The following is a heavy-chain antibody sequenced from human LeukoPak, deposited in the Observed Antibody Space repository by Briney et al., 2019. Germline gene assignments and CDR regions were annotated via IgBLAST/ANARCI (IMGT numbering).Heavy chain of an antibody. CDR2: IDTSGNT. CDR1: GGSITSGNYY. D-gene: IGHD1-1*01. V-gene: IGHV4-61*02. CDR3: ARLSTGSLHYFDC. J-gene: IGHJ4*02. Sequence: SETLSLTCTVSGGSITSGNYYWSWLRQPAGKGLEWLGRIDTSGNTNYNPSLKSRVTISVNTSKNQFFLHLSSVTAADTAVYYCARLSTGSLHYFDCWGQGTLVTVSS.